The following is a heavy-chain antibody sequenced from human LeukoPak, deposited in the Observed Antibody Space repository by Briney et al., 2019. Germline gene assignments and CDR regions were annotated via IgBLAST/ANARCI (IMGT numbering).Heavy chain of an antibody. CDR2: INTDGSST. CDR3: AKEIWPTVTTPGHTHFDY. Sequence: GGSLRPSCAASGFTFSSYWMHWVRHAPGKGLVWVSRINTDGSSTNYADSVKGRFTISRDNAKNTLYLQMNSLRAEDTAVYYCAKEIWPTVTTPGHTHFDYWGQGTLVTVSS. D-gene: IGHD4-17*01. V-gene: IGHV3-74*01. J-gene: IGHJ4*02. CDR1: GFTFSSYW.